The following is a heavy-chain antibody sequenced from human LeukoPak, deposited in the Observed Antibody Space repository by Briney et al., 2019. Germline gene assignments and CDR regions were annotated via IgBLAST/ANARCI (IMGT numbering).Heavy chain of an antibody. D-gene: IGHD1-1*01. CDR1: GGSFSSGSYY. J-gene: IGHJ4*02. CDR2: IYYSGST. CDR3: ARSSLERRTFFDY. V-gene: IGHV4-61*01. Sequence: PSETLSLTCTVSGGSFSSGSYYWSWLRQPPGRGLEWIGYIYYSGSTNYNPSLKSRVTISVDTSKNQFSLKLSSVTAADTAVYYCARSSLERRTFFDYWGQGTLVTVSS.